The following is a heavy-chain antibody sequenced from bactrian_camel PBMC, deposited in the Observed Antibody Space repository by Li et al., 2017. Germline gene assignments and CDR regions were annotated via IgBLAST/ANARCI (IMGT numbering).Heavy chain of an antibody. D-gene: IGHD3*01. CDR3: AADCSLWITEKY. V-gene: IGHV3S40*01. J-gene: IGHJ4*01. Sequence: QLVESGGGLVQPGGSLRLSCAASGFTFSSYAMSWVRQAPGKGLEWVSGIKSDSLSTYYAESVKGRFTISQDNAKNTVYLQMNRLKCEDTATYYCAADCSLWITEKYWGQGTQVTVS. CDR2: IKSDSLST. CDR1: GFTFSSYA.